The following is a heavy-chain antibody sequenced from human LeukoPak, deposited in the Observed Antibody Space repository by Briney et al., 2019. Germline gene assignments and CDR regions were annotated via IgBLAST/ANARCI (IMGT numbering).Heavy chain of an antibody. CDR2: IYYSGST. CDR3: ARSMASSYYYDSSGYYYGYNWFDP. J-gene: IGHJ5*02. Sequence: TLSLTYTVSGGSISSGGYYWSWIRQHPGKGLEWIGYIYYSGSTYYNPSLKSRVTISVDTSKNQFSLKLSSVTAADTAAYYCARSMASSYYYDSSGYYYGYNWFDPWGQGTLVTVSS. D-gene: IGHD3-22*01. V-gene: IGHV4-31*03. CDR1: GGSISSGGYY.